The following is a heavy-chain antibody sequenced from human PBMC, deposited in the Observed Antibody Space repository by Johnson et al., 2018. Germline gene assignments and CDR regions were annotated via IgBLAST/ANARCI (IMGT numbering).Heavy chain of an antibody. Sequence: QVQLQQWGAGLLKPSETLSLSCDVYGGSFSGYYWSWIRQPPGKGLEWIGEIHQSGSTNYNPSLRSRVTMSVDTSKYQLSLTLSSVTAADSAVYYWAKDKVTGGTYAEPRGGYYYYYYMDVWGKGTTVTVSS. D-gene: IGHD1-26*01. CDR2: IHQSGST. CDR3: AKDKVTGGTYAEPRGGYYYYYYMDV. V-gene: IGHV4-34*01. J-gene: IGHJ6*03. CDR1: GGSFSGYY.